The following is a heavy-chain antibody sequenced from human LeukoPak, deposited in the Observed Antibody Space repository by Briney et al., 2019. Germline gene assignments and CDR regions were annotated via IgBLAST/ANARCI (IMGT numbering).Heavy chain of an antibody. CDR2: ISSSSSTI. D-gene: IGHD1-14*01. CDR3: ANTAGYKVY. CDR1: GFTFDDYG. J-gene: IGHJ4*02. V-gene: IGHV3-48*01. Sequence: GGSLRLSCAASGFTFDDYGMSWVRQAPGKGLEWVSYISSSSSTIYYADSVKGRFTISRDNAKNSLYLQMNSLRAEDTAVYYCANTAGYKVYWGQGTLVTVSS.